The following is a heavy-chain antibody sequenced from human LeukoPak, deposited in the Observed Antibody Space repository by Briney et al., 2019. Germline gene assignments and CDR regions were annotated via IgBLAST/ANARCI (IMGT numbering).Heavy chain of an antibody. Sequence: SETLSLTCAVYGGSFSGYYWSWIRQPPGKGLEWIGYIYYTGSTNYNPSLKSRVTISVDTSKNQFSLKLSLVTPADTAVYYCARGVVAAPQTFDYWGQGTLVTVSS. D-gene: IGHD2-15*01. CDR3: ARGVVAAPQTFDY. J-gene: IGHJ4*02. V-gene: IGHV4-59*01. CDR1: GGSFSGYY. CDR2: IYYTGST.